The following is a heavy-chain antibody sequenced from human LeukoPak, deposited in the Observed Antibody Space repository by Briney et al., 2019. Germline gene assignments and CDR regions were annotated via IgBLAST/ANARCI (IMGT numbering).Heavy chain of an antibody. CDR2: ISYDGSNE. V-gene: IGHV3-30*18. Sequence: GGSLRLSCAASGFTFSSYGMHWVRQAPGKGLEWVAVISYDGSNEYYADSVKGRFTISRDNSKNTLYLQMNSLRAEDTAVYYCAKDTVGAAPYYYYGMDVWGQGTTVTVSS. CDR3: AKDTVGAAPYYYYGMDV. D-gene: IGHD1-26*01. J-gene: IGHJ6*02. CDR1: GFTFSSYG.